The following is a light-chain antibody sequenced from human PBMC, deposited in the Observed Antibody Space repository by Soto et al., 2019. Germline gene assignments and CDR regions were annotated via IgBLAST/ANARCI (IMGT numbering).Light chain of an antibody. J-gene: IGKJ4*01. V-gene: IGKV3-20*01. CDR3: QQYGSSPLT. CDR1: QSVSSK. CDR2: GAS. Sequence: EIVMTQSPATLSVSPGEGCTLSFRASQSVSSKLAWYQQKPGQAPRLLIYGASSRATGIPDRFSGSGSGTDFTLTISRLEPEDFAVYYCQQYGSSPLTFGGGTKVDIK.